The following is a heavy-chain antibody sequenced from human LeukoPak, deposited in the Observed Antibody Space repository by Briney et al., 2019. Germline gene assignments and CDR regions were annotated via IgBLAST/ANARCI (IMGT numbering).Heavy chain of an antibody. CDR2: VNADGGNT. V-gene: IGHV3-23*01. J-gene: IGHJ4*02. D-gene: IGHD1-26*01. Sequence: GGSLRLSCAASGFTFDNYRMSWVRQAPGPGLESVSTVNADGGNTYYADSVRGRFTISRDNSKSTLILQMNSLRVEDTALYYCTKRVKYGGTWDHFADWGQGTLVTVSS. CDR3: TKRVKYGGTWDHFAD. CDR1: GFTFDNYR.